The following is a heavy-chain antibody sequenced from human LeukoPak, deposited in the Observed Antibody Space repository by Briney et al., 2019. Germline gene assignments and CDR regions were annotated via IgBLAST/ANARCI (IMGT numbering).Heavy chain of an antibody. D-gene: IGHD1-26*01. Sequence: PSETLSLTCTVSGGSISSYYWSWIRQPPGKGLEWIGYIYYSGSTNHNPSLKSRVTISVDTSKNQFSLKLSSVTAADTAVYYCAKGGSYWYFDLWGRGTLVTVSS. CDR1: GGSISSYY. J-gene: IGHJ2*01. V-gene: IGHV4-59*01. CDR3: AKGGSYWYFDL. CDR2: IYYSGST.